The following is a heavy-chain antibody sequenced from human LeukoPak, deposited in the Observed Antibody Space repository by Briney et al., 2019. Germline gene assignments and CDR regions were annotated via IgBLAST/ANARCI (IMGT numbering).Heavy chain of an antibody. D-gene: IGHD3-22*01. CDR1: GFTFSSYW. J-gene: IGHJ4*02. V-gene: IGHV3-74*01. Sequence: GGSLRLSCAASGFTFSSYWMHWVHQAPGKGLVWVSRINSDGSSTSYADSVKGRFTISRDNAKNTLYLQMNSLRAEDTAVYYCARRARDSSGYSFDYWGQGTLVTVSS. CDR2: INSDGSST. CDR3: ARRARDSSGYSFDY.